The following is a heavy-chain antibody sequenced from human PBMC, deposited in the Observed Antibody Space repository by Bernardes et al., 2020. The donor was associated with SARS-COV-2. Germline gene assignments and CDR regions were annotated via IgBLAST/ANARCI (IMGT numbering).Heavy chain of an antibody. CDR2: IRSKTNNYTT. J-gene: IGHJ4*02. V-gene: IGHV3-73*01. CDR3: TTGLIATDETNFDY. Sequence: GGSLRLSCAASGFVLSDSAVHWVRQASGKGLEWVGRIRSKTNNYTTTYGASVKGRFTISRDDSMNTAYLQMISLKTEDTAVYFCTTGLIATDETNFDYWGQGILVTVSS. D-gene: IGHD6-13*01. CDR1: GFVLSDSA.